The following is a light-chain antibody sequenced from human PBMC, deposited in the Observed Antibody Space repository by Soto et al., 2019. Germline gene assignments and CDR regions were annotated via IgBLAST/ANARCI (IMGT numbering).Light chain of an antibody. CDR3: QVWDSSSV. V-gene: IGLV3-9*01. Sequence: SYELTQPLSVSVALGQTARLTCGGNNIGSKNVHWYQQKPGQAPVLVIYRDSNRPSGIPERFSGSNSGNTATLTISRAQAGEEADYYCQVWDSSSVFGGGTKLTVL. J-gene: IGLJ2*01. CDR2: RDS. CDR1: NIGSKN.